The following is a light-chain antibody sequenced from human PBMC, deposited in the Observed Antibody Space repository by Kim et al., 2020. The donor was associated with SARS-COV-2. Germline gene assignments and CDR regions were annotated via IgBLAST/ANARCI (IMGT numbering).Light chain of an antibody. CDR3: QQYGSSPRT. V-gene: IGKV3-20*01. J-gene: IGKJ1*01. CDR1: QIITNSY. CDR2: GAS. Sequence: SPGQSATLSCRASQIITNSYLAWYQQKPGQAPRLLMYGASNRATDVPDRFSGSGSGTDFTLTISRLEAEDFAVYYCQQYGSSPRTFGQGTKVDIK.